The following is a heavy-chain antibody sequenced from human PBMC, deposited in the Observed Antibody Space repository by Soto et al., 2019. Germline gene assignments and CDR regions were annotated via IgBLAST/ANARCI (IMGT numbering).Heavy chain of an antibody. CDR1: GGSISSSSYY. CDR2: IYYSGST. D-gene: IGHD3-9*01. V-gene: IGHV4-39*01. CDR3: ARRTRYYDILTGYPGHFDY. J-gene: IGHJ4*02. Sequence: SETLSLTCTVSGGSISSSSYYWGWIRQPPGKGLEWIGSIYYSGSTYYNPSLKSRVTISVDTSKNQFSLKLSSVTAADTAVYYCARRTRYYDILTGYPGHFDYWAREPWSPSPQ.